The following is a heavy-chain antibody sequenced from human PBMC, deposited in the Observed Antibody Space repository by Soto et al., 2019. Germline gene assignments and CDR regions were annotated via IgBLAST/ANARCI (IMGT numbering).Heavy chain of an antibody. CDR2: IYYSGST. Sequence: SETLSLTCTVSGGSISSYYWSWIRQPPGKGLEWIGYIYYSGSTNYNPSLKSRVTISVDTSKNQFSLKLSSVIAADTAIYYCASTYCSGGTCYPPYPPYFPYDLAVWGQGTTVTVSS. CDR1: GGSISSYY. V-gene: IGHV4-59*08. CDR3: ASTYCSGGTCYPPYPPYFPYDLAV. D-gene: IGHD2-15*01. J-gene: IGHJ6*02.